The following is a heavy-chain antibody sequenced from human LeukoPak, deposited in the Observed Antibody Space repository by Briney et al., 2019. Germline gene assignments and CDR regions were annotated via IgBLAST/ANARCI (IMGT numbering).Heavy chain of an antibody. CDR3: ARGHSGWPY. CDR2: INHSGST. CDR1: GGSFSGYY. V-gene: IGHV4-34*01. D-gene: IGHD5-12*01. J-gene: IGHJ4*02. Sequence: PSETLSLTCAVYGGSFSGYYWSWIRQPPGKGLEWIGEINHSGSTNYNPSLKSRVTISVDTSKNQFSLKLSSVTAADTAVYYCARGHSGWPYWGQGTLVTVSS.